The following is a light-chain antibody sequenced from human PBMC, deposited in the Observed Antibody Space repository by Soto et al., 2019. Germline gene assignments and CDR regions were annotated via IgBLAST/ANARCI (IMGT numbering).Light chain of an antibody. V-gene: IGLV2-14*01. CDR3: SSYTSSTTYV. J-gene: IGLJ1*01. CDR1: SSDVGGYNY. Sequence: QSVLTQPASVSAFPGQSIAISCTRTSSDVGGYNYVSWYQQHPGKAPKLMIYDVSNRPSGVSNRFSGSKSGNTASLTISGLQAEDEADYYCSSYTSSTTYVLGTGTKVTVL. CDR2: DVS.